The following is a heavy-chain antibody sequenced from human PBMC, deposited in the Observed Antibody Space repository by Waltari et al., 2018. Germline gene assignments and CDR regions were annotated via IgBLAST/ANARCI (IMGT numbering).Heavy chain of an antibody. D-gene: IGHD2-2*01. CDR2: MNPNSGNT. Sequence: QVQLVQSGAEVKKPGASVKVSCKASGYTFTSYDITWVRQATGQGLEWMGWMNPNSGNTGYAQKFQGRVTMTRNTSISTAYMELSSLRSEDTAVYYCARGHCSSTSCYVPVWGKGTTVTVSS. CDR3: ARGHCSSTSCYVPV. V-gene: IGHV1-8*01. J-gene: IGHJ6*04. CDR1: GYTFTSYD.